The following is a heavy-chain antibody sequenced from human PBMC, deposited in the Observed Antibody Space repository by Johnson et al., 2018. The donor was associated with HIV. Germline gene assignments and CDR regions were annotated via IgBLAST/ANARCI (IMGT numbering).Heavy chain of an antibody. J-gene: IGHJ3*02. CDR3: ARGRSQGAFDI. D-gene: IGHD1-26*01. Sequence: VQLVESGGGVVQPGRSLRLSCAASGFTFSSYAMHWVRQAPGKGLEWVGVISYDGSNKYYADSVKGRFTISRDNSKNTLYLQMNSLRAEDTAVYYCARGRSQGAFDIWGQGTMVTVSA. CDR1: GFTFSSYA. V-gene: IGHV3-30-3*01. CDR2: ISYDGSNK.